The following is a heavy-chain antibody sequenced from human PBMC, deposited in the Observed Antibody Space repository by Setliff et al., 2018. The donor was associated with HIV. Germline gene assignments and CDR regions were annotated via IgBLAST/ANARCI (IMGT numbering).Heavy chain of an antibody. Sequence: GGSLRLSCAASGFTFSSYWMHWVRQAPGKGLVWVSLISGDGGHATHYSDSVKGRFTISRDDSRNTLYLHMNNLRVDDTATYYCAIDFPASAFYLSDAFLTNSWGQGTLVTVSS. CDR3: AIDFPASAFYLSDAFLTNS. V-gene: IGHV3-74*01. CDR2: ISGDGGHAT. J-gene: IGHJ5*02. D-gene: IGHD3-16*01. CDR1: GFTFSSYW.